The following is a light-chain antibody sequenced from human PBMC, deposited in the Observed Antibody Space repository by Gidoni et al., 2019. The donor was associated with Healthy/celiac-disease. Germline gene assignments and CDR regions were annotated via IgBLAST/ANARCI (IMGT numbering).Light chain of an antibody. J-gene: IGKJ1*01. CDR2: AAS. Sequence: DIQMTQSPSSLSASVGDRVTITCRASQSISSYLNWYQQKPGKAPKLLNYAASSLQSGVPSRFSGSGSGTDFTLTISSLQPEDFATYYCQQSYSTATWTFXQXTKVEIK. V-gene: IGKV1-39*01. CDR1: QSISSY. CDR3: QQSYSTATWT.